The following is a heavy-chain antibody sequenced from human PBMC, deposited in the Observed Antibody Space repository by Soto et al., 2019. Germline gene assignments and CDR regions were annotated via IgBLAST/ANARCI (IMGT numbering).Heavy chain of an antibody. V-gene: IGHV4-31*03. D-gene: IGHD3-3*01. J-gene: IGHJ4*02. CDR1: GGSLSSGGYY. Sequence: SDTLSLTCTVSGGSLSSGGYYWSWIRQHPGKGLEWIGYIYYSGSTYYNPSLKSRVTISVDTSKNQFSLKLSSVTAADTAVYYCASAYVGFLEWFPSGFDYWGQGTLVTVSS. CDR3: ASAYVGFLEWFPSGFDY. CDR2: IYYSGST.